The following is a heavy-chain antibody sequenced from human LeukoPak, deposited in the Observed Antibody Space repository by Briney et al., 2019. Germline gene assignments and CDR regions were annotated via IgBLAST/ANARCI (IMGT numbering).Heavy chain of an antibody. CDR2: IYYSGST. J-gene: IGHJ5*02. D-gene: IGHD3-10*01. V-gene: IGHV4-39*07. Sequence: PSETLSLTCTVSGGSISSSSYYWGWIRQPPGKGLEWIGSIYYSGSTYYNPSRKSRVTISVDTSKNQFSLKLSSVTAADTAVYYCYTSGCGELCFLCNHWGQGTRVSVSS. CDR1: GGSISSSSYY. CDR3: YTSGCGELCFLCNH.